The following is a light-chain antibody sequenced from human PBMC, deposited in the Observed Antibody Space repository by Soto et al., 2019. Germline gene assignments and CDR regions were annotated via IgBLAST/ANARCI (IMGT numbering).Light chain of an antibody. J-gene: IGKJ4*01. CDR2: DAS. Sequence: EIVLTRSPATLSLSPGERATLSCRASQSVSSYLAWYQQKPGQAPRLLIYDASNRATGIPARFSGSGSGTDFTLTISSLEPEDFAVYYCQQRGDWPLTFGGGTKVDIK. CDR1: QSVSSY. V-gene: IGKV3-11*01. CDR3: QQRGDWPLT.